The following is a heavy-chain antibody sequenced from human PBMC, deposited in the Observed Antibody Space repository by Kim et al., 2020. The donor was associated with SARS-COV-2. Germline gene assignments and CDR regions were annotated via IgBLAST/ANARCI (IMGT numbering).Heavy chain of an antibody. CDR3: ARDPFTMVRGVITNAFD. J-gene: IGHJ3*02. CDR2: ISYDGSNK. Sequence: GGSLRLSCAASGFTFSSYGMHWVRQAPGKGLEWVAVISYDGSNKYYADSVKGRFTISRDNSKNTLYLQMNSPRAEDTAVYYCARDPFTMVRGVITNAFD. D-gene: IGHD3-10*01. V-gene: IGHV3-33*05. CDR1: GFTFSSYG.